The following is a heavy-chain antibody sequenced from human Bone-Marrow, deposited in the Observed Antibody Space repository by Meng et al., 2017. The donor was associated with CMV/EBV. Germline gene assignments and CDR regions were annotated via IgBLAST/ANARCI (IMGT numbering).Heavy chain of an antibody. V-gene: IGHV4-31*03. Sequence: SETLSLTCSVSGGSISSSNSYHWAWIRQHPGKGLEWIGYIYYSGSTYYNPSLKSRVTISVDTSKNQFSLKLSSVTAADTAVYYCARGGMTTEAGDDAFDIWGQGTMVTVSS. CDR3: ARGGMTTEAGDDAFDI. CDR2: IYYSGST. CDR1: GGSISSSNSYH. D-gene: IGHD4-11*01. J-gene: IGHJ3*02.